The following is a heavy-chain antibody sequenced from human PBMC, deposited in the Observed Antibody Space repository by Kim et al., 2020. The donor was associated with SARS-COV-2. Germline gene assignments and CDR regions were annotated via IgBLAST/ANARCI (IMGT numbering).Heavy chain of an antibody. CDR3: ARESGYEVQGISVFDY. CDR2: ISSSGSTI. D-gene: IGHD3-10*01. Sequence: GGSLRLSCAASGFTFSDYYMSWIRQAPGKGLEWVSYISSSGSTIYYADSVKGRFTISRDNAKNSLYLQMNSLRAEDTAVYYCARESGYEVQGISVFDYWGQGTLVTVSS. J-gene: IGHJ4*02. CDR1: GFTFSDYY. V-gene: IGHV3-11*01.